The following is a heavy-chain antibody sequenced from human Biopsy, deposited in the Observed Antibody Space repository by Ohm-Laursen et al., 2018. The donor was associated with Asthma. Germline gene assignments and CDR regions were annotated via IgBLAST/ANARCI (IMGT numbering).Heavy chain of an antibody. CDR3: ASQSSGPDFWSGYYYFDY. V-gene: IGHV3-9*01. J-gene: IGHJ4*02. CDR2: ISWNSATI. Sequence: RSLRLSCAATGFKFDEYTMHWVRQAPGKGLEWVSGISWNSATIGYADSVEGRFTISRDNAKNTLYLQMNSLRAEDTAVYYCASQSSGPDFWSGYYYFDYWGQGTLVTVSS. D-gene: IGHD3-3*01. CDR1: GFKFDEYT.